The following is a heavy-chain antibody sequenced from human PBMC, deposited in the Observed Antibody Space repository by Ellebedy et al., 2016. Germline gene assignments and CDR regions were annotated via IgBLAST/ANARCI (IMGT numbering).Heavy chain of an antibody. CDR2: IIPIFGTA. CDR3: ARGSAKGMRQQLPPDY. V-gene: IGHV1-69*06. D-gene: IGHD6-13*01. CDR1: GGTFSSYA. J-gene: IGHJ4*02. Sequence: SVKVSXXASGGTFSSYAISWVRQAPGQGLEWMGGIIPIFGTANYAQKFQGRVTITADKSTSTVYMELSSLRSEDTAVYYCARGSAKGMRQQLPPDYWGQGTLVTVSS.